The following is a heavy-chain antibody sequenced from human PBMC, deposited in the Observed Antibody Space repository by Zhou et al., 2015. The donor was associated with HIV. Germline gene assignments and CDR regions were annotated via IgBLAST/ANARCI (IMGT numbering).Heavy chain of an antibody. V-gene: IGHV1-46*01. CDR3: ARLHDGVVVAATLYFDY. D-gene: IGHD2-15*01. J-gene: IGHJ4*02. Sequence: QVQLVQSGAEVKKPGASVKVSCKASGYTFTSYYMHWVRQAPGQGLEWMGIINPSGGSTSYAQKFQGRVTMTRDTSTSTVYMELSSLRSEDTAVYYCARLHDGVVVAATLYFDYWGQGTLVTVSS. CDR2: INPSGGST. CDR1: GYTFTSYY.